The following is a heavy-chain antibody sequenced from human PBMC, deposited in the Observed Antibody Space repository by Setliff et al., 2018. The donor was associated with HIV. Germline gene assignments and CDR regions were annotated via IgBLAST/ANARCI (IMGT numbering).Heavy chain of an antibody. CDR1: GVSINRTDHY. CDR3: ARVPVAVANWFDP. D-gene: IGHD6-19*01. V-gene: IGHV4-39*01. CDR2: VSQSGST. Sequence: PSETLSLTCSVSGVSINRTDHYWGWIRQSPGKRLEWIGSVSQSGSTYYNPSLKSRITISVDRSKNLFSLKLISVTAADQGVYYCARVPVAVANWFDPWGLGTLVTVSS. J-gene: IGHJ5*02.